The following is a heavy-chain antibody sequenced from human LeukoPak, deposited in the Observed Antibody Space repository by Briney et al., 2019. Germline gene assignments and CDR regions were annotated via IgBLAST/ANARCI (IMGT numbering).Heavy chain of an antibody. J-gene: IGHJ4*02. CDR3: ARGRLIAARPVDY. CDR1: GGSISSYY. Sequence: PSETLSLTCTVSGGSISSYYWSWIRQPPGKGLEWIGYIHYSGSTNYNPSLKSRVTISVDTSKNQFSLKLSSVTAADTAVYYCARGRLIAARPVDYWGQGTLVTVSS. D-gene: IGHD6-6*01. CDR2: IHYSGST. V-gene: IGHV4-59*12.